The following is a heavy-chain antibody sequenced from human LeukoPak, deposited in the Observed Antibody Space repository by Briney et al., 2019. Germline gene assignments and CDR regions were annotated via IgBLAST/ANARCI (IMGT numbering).Heavy chain of an antibody. J-gene: IGHJ6*03. CDR3: ARDRGRYHMDV. CDR1: GFTFSSYS. Sequence: PGGSLRLSCAASGFTFSSYSMNWVRQAPGKGLVWVSRINSDGSRISYADSVKGRFTISRDNAKNTVYLQMNSLRADDTAVYYCARDRGRYHMDVWGKGTTVTISS. D-gene: IGHD6-25*01. CDR2: INSDGSRI. V-gene: IGHV3-74*01.